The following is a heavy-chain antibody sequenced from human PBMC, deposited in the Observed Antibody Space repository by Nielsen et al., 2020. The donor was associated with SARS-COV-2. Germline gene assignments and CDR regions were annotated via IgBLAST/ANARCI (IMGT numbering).Heavy chain of an antibody. CDR2: ISWNSGSI. CDR1: GFTFDDYA. D-gene: IGHD3-10*01. Sequence: CAASGFTFDDYAMHWVRQAPGKGLEWVSGISWNSGSIGYADSVKGRFTISRDNAKNSLYLQMNSLRAEDTALYYCAKDKGGLNYYGSGSYYPTNYGMDVWGQGTTVTVSS. J-gene: IGHJ6*02. V-gene: IGHV3-9*01. CDR3: AKDKGGLNYYGSGSYYPTNYGMDV.